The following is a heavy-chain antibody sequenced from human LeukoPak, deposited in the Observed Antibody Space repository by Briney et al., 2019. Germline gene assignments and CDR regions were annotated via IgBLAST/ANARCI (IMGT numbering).Heavy chain of an antibody. V-gene: IGHV3-30*04. CDR2: ISYDGSNK. CDR1: GYTFTSYA. CDR3: ARAHCTSTTCYNFDY. D-gene: IGHD2-2*02. J-gene: IGHJ4*02. Sequence: SCKASGYTFTSYAMHWVRQAPGKGLEWVAIISYDGSNKYYADSVKGRFTISRDNSKNTLYLQMNSLRAEDTAVYFCARAHCTSTTCYNFDYWGQGTLVTVSS.